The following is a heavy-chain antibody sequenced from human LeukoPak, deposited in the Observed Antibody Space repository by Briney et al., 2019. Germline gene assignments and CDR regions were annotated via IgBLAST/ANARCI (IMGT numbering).Heavy chain of an antibody. Sequence: GGSLRLSCAASGFTFSSYSMHWVRQAPGKGLEWVSYISSSSSTIYYADSVKGRFTISRDNAKNSLYLQMNSLRAEDTAVYYCAREYERGYSYGYDYWGQGTLITVSS. V-gene: IGHV3-48*01. CDR1: GFTFSSYS. J-gene: IGHJ4*02. CDR2: ISSSSSTI. CDR3: AREYERGYSYGYDY. D-gene: IGHD5-18*01.